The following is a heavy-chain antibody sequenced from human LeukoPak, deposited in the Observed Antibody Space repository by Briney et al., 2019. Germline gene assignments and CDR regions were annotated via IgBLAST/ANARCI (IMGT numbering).Heavy chain of an antibody. CDR3: ANWAGLRHYYYYMDV. CDR1: GFTFSSYG. J-gene: IGHJ6*03. Sequence: GGSLRLSCAASGFTFSSYGMHWVRQAPGKGLEWVAFIRYDGSNKYYADSVKGRFTISRDNSKNTLYLQMNSLRAEDTAVYYCANWAGLRHYYYYMDVWGKGTTVAISS. CDR2: IRYDGSNK. V-gene: IGHV3-30*02. D-gene: IGHD4-17*01.